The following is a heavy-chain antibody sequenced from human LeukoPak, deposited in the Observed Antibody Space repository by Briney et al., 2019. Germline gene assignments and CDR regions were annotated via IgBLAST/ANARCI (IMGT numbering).Heavy chain of an antibody. J-gene: IGHJ4*02. V-gene: IGHV3-30-3*01. CDR2: ISYDGSNK. D-gene: IGHD3-10*01. CDR3: ARASLEWFGELDTFDY. Sequence: GGSLRLSCAASGFIFSSYAMHWVRQAPGTGLEWVAVISYDGSNKYYADSVKGRFTISRDNSNNTLYLEMNSLRAEDTAVYYCARASLEWFGELDTFDYWGQGTLVTVSS. CDR1: GFIFSSYA.